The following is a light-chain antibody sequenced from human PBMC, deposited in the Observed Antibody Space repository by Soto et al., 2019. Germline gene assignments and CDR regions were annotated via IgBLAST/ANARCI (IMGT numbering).Light chain of an antibody. CDR3: QQYYNTPWT. CDR2: WAS. V-gene: IGKV4-1*01. Sequence: DIVRTQSPDSLSVSLGESATINSKSSQSLFYSSNNKDYLAWYQQKPGQPPMLLIYWASTRESGVPERCSGSGSGTDFTRTVSSLQAEDVAVYYCQQYYNTPWTFGQGAKVEIK. CDR1: QSLFYSSNNKDY. J-gene: IGKJ1*01.